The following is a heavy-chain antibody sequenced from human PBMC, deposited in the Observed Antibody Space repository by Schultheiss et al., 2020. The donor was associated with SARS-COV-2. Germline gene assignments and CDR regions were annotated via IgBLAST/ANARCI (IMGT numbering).Heavy chain of an antibody. Sequence: SETLSLTCTVSGGSISSGSYYWSWIRQHAGKGLEWIGRIYTSGSTNYNPSLKSRVTISVDTSKNQFSLKLSSVTAADTAVYYCASEGPLFPPTFDYWGQGTLVTVSS. J-gene: IGHJ4*02. CDR2: IYTSGST. CDR3: ASEGPLFPPTFDY. V-gene: IGHV4-61*02. CDR1: GGSISSGSYY.